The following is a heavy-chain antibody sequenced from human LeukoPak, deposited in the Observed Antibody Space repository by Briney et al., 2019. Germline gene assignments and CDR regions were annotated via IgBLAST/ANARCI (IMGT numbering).Heavy chain of an antibody. Sequence: SQTLSLTCAISGGSVSSNSVTWNWIRQSPSRGLEWLGRTYYRSTWYNDYAVSVRGRITVNPDTSKNQFSLHLNSVTPEDTAVYYCARRLTQYDCFDPWGQGILVTVSS. CDR2: TYYRSTWYN. V-gene: IGHV6-1*01. J-gene: IGHJ5*02. CDR3: ARRLTQYDCFDP. D-gene: IGHD2-2*01. CDR1: GGSVSSNSVT.